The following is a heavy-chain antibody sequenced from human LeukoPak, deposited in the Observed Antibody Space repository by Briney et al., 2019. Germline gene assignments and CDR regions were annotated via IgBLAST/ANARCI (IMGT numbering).Heavy chain of an antibody. CDR1: GYIFNSYG. J-gene: IGHJ4*02. Sequence: ASVKVSCKASGYIFNSYGISRVRQAPGQGLEWMGWISAFNGNTNYAQKFQGTVTMTTGTSTNTAYMELRSLSSDDTAVYFCARDPVGANGVFDYWGQGTLVTVSS. D-gene: IGHD1-26*01. CDR2: ISAFNGNT. V-gene: IGHV1-18*01. CDR3: ARDPVGANGVFDY.